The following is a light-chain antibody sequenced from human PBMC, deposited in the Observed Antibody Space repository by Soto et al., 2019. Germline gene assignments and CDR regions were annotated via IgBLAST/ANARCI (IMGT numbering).Light chain of an antibody. CDR3: QQFNSYPST. CDR2: TAS. Sequence: DIQMTQSPSTLSASVGDRVTITCLASQSISGWLAWYQQKPGKAPKLLIYTASGLESGVPSRFSGSGSGTEFTLTISSLQPDDFATYYCQQFNSYPSTFGQGTKVEIK. V-gene: IGKV1-5*03. CDR1: QSISGW. J-gene: IGKJ1*01.